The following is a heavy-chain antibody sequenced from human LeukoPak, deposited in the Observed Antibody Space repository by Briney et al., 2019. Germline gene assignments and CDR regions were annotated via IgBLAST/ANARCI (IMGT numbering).Heavy chain of an antibody. CDR2: ISAYNGNT. V-gene: IGHV1-18*01. CDR1: GYTFTSYG. Sequence: ASVKVSCKASGYTFTSYGISWVRQAPGQGLEWMGWISAYNGNTNYAQKLQGRVTMTTDTSTSTAYMELRSLRSDDTAVYYCARDFLEVPAAWELKQQLVSTALFDYRGQGTLVTVSS. CDR3: ARDFLEVPAAWELKQQLVSTALFDY. J-gene: IGHJ4*02. D-gene: IGHD6-13*01.